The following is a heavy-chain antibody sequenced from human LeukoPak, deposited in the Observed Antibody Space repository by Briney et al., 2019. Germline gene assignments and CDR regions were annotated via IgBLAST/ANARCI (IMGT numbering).Heavy chain of an antibody. V-gene: IGHV3-66*01. CDR3: TAPRPPY. J-gene: IGHJ4*02. CDR1: GFTVSSNY. Sequence: GGSLRLSCAASGFTVSSNYMSWVRQAPGKGLEWVSVIYSGGSTYCADSVQGRFTISRDNSKNTLYLQMNSLRAEDTAVYYCTAPRPPYWGQGTLVTVSS. D-gene: IGHD6-6*01. CDR2: IYSGGST.